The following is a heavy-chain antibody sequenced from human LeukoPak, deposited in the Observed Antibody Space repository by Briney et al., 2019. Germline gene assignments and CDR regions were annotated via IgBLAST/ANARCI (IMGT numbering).Heavy chain of an antibody. J-gene: IGHJ5*02. D-gene: IGHD2-2*01. V-gene: IGHV4-34*01. CDR2: INHSGST. CDR3: ARGKNHWVVVPAAMGGWFDP. Sequence: SETLSLTCAVYGGSFNGYYWSWIRQPPGKGLEWIGEINHSGSTNYNPSLKSRVTISVDTSKNQFSLKLSSVTAADTAVYYCARGKNHWVVVPAAMGGWFDPWGQGTQVTVSS. CDR1: GGSFNGYY.